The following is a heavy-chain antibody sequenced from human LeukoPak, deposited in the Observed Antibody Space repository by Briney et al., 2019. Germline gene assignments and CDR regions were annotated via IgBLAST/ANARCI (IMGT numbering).Heavy chain of an antibody. J-gene: IGHJ4*02. V-gene: IGHV1-18*01. Sequence: ASVKVSCKASGYTFTSYGISWVRQAPGQGLEWMGWIGAYNGNTNYAQKLQGRVTMTTDTSTSTAYMELRSLRSDDTAVYYCARNRLLWFGELLGSFDYWGQGTLVTVSS. CDR2: IGAYNGNT. CDR3: ARNRLLWFGELLGSFDY. CDR1: GYTFTSYG. D-gene: IGHD3-10*01.